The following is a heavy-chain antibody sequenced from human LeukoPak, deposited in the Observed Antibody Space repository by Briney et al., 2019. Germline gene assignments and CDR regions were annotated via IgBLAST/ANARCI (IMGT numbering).Heavy chain of an antibody. V-gene: IGHV3-74*03. Sequence: GGSVRLSCAVSGFSFSSCWVHWVRQAPGKGRECVSRSNSYGSTTYADSVKGRFTISRDNAKNTLFLQMNSLRREDTAVYYCARDVVGEYDAMDVWGQGTTVTVSS. CDR3: ARDVVGEYDAMDV. J-gene: IGHJ6*02. CDR1: GFSFSSCW. D-gene: IGHD4-17*01. CDR2: SNSYGST.